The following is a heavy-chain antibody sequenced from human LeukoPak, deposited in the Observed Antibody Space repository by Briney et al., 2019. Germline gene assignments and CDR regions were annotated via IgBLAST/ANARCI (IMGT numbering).Heavy chain of an antibody. CDR2: INPNRGGT. V-gene: IGHV1-2*02. CDR3: ARVNYRSGFFRNFYYYGMDV. D-gene: IGHD6-19*01. J-gene: IGHJ6*02. Sequence: GASVKVSCKASGYTFNDYYIHWVRQGPGHGLEWMGWINPNRGGTDYAQRFQGRVTMTRETSNTTAYMELSRLRSDDTAVYYCARVNYRSGFFRNFYYYGMDVWGQGTTVTVSS. CDR1: GYTFNDYY.